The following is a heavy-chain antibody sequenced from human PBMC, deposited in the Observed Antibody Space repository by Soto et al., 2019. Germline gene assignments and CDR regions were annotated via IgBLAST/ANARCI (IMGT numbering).Heavy chain of an antibody. J-gene: IGHJ4*02. V-gene: IGHV4-34*01. CDR2: INYYGNT. D-gene: IGHD1-26*01. CDR3: AKKHYSGFDY. CDR1: DVSFSGYY. Sequence: QVQLQAWGAGLLRPSETLSLTCGVSDVSFSGYYWSWIRQPPGKGLEWIGEINYYGNTVYNPSLESRVTMSIDTSKMQFSLKVTSLTAADTAVYYCAKKHYSGFDYWGQGSLVTVSS.